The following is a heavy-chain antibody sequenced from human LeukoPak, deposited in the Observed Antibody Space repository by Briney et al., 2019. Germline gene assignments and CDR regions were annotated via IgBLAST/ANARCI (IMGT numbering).Heavy chain of an antibody. CDR3: ARSPEGLYGSGSPHVDY. V-gene: IGHV4-39*07. CDR1: GGTISSSSYY. CDR2: IYYSGST. D-gene: IGHD3-10*01. J-gene: IGHJ4*02. Sequence: SETLSLTCTVSGGTISSSSYYWGWIRQPPGKGLELIGSIYYSGSTNYNPSLKSRFTISLDTSKNQFSLKLSSVTAAETAVYYCARSPEGLYGSGSPHVDYWGQGTLVPVSS.